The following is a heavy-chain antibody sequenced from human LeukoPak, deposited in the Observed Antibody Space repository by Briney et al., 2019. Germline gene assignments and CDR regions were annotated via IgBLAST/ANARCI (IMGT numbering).Heavy chain of an antibody. Sequence: PSETLSLTCTVSGDSISSGSSYYWAWIRQPPGKGLEWIGSFYYSGSTYYNPSLESRVTISVDTSKNQFSLKVSSVTAADTAVYYCARRAIPYSSSWYTGAFDPWGQGTLVTVSS. V-gene: IGHV4-39*01. CDR3: ARRAIPYSSSWYTGAFDP. CDR1: GDSISSGSSYY. D-gene: IGHD6-13*01. CDR2: FYYSGST. J-gene: IGHJ5*02.